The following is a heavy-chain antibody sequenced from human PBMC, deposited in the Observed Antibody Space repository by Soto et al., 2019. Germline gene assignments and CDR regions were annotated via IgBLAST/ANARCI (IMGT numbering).Heavy chain of an antibody. Sequence: SLRLSCAASGFTFDDYAMHWVRQAPGKGLEWVSGISWNSGSIGYADSVKGRFTISRDNAKNSLYLQMNSLRAEDTALYYCAKVVAAAYYYYGMDVWGQGTTVTVSS. V-gene: IGHV3-9*01. CDR1: GFTFDDYA. D-gene: IGHD6-13*01. CDR2: ISWNSGSI. CDR3: AKVVAAAYYYYGMDV. J-gene: IGHJ6*02.